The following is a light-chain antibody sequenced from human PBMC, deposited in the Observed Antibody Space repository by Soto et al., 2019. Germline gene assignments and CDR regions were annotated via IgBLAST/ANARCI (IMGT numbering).Light chain of an antibody. CDR2: GAS. CDR1: QSVSSSY. Sequence: EIVMTQSPGTLSLSPGERATLSCRASQSVSSSYLAWYQQKPDQAPRLIISGASSRATGIPDRVSGSGSVSALTLTISRPEPEDFSVYYWQQYGRSPRTFGLGSKVEIK. CDR3: QQYGRSPRT. V-gene: IGKV3-20*01. J-gene: IGKJ1*01.